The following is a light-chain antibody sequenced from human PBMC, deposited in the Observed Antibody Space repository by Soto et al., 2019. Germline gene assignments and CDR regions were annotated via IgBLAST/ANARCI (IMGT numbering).Light chain of an antibody. CDR3: QQYYSTPFT. CDR2: DAS. Sequence: EIVLTQSPVTLSLSPGERATLSCRASQSISKYLAWYQQKPGQAPRLLIYDASNRAAGIPARFSGSGSGTDFTLTISSLEPEDFAVYYCQQYYSTPFTFGPGTKVDIK. CDR1: QSISKY. V-gene: IGKV3-11*01. J-gene: IGKJ3*01.